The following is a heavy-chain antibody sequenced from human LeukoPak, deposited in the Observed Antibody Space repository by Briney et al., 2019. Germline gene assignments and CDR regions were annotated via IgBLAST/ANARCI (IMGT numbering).Heavy chain of an antibody. CDR3: ARTAATMVREALTKAFYYYGMDV. Sequence: ASVKVSCKASGYTFTSYGISWVRQAPGQGLEWMGWISAYNGNTNYAQKLQGRVTMTTDTSSSTAYMELRSLRSDDTAVYYCARTAATMVREALTKAFYYYGMDVWGQGTTVTVSS. CDR2: ISAYNGNT. V-gene: IGHV1-18*01. CDR1: GYTFTSYG. D-gene: IGHD3-10*01. J-gene: IGHJ6*02.